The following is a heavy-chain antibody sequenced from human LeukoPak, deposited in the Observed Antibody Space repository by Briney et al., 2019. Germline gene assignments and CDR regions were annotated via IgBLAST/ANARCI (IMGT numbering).Heavy chain of an antibody. D-gene: IGHD6-13*01. CDR1: GYSFSNYF. CDR2: ISPNSGDT. Sequence: ASVRVSCKASGYSFSNYFVHWVRQAPGLGLEWMGWISPNSGDTNYAPKFQGRVTMTKDTSINTAYMDLTSLTSDDTAVYYCARVKWDDSSSWYFDYWGQGTLVTVSS. J-gene: IGHJ4*02. V-gene: IGHV1-2*02. CDR3: ARVKWDDSSSWYFDY.